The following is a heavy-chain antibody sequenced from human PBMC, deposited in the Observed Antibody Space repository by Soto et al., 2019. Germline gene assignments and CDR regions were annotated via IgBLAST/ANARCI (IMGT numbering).Heavy chain of an antibody. J-gene: IGHJ4*02. CDR2: INGGGRTT. CDR1: RLHLKNYW. D-gene: IGHD3-10*01. V-gene: IGHV3-74*01. CDR3: VGGDYAGAGTFYLTDH. Sequence: LVGVGGGLVQPGGAPKPPFTTSRLHLKNYWNQWGRQAPGKGPVWGSRINGGGRTTTYADSVRGRFTISRDNAKNTVYLQMNSLRAEDTAVYYCVGGDYAGAGTFYLTDHWGQGSLVTVSS.